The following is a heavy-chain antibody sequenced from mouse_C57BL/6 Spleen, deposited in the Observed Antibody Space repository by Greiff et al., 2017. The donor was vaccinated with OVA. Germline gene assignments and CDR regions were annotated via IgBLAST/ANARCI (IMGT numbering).Heavy chain of an antibody. V-gene: IGHV1-64*01. CDR3: AREAKINSWFAY. Sequence: QVQLQQPGAELVKPGASVKLSCKASGYTFTSYWMHWVKQRPGQGLAWIGMIHPNSGSTNYNEKFKSKATLTVDKSSSTAYMQLSSLTSEDSAVYYCAREAKINSWFAYWGQGTLVTVSA. CDR1: GYTFTSYW. J-gene: IGHJ3*01. CDR2: IHPNSGST.